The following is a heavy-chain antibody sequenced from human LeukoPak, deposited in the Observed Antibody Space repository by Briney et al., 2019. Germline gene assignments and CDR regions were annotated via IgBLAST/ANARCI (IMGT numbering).Heavy chain of an antibody. J-gene: IGHJ6*03. CDR2: IHWNGGST. V-gene: IGHV3-20*04. CDR3: ARDWEEDYDFWSDLSGIDYYYYYYMDV. CDR1: GFTFGDYG. Sequence: GGSLRVSCAASGFTFGDYGMSWVRQAPGKGLEWVSGIHWNGGSTGYADSVKGRFTISRDNAKNSLYLQMNSLRAEDTAVYYCARDWEEDYDFWSDLSGIDYYYYYYMDVWGKGTTVTVSS. D-gene: IGHD3-3*01.